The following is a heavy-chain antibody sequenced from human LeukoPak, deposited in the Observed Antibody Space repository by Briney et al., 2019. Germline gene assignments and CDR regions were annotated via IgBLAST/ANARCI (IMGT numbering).Heavy chain of an antibody. V-gene: IGHV4-4*02. CDR3: ARDLMVRGVDSFDY. D-gene: IGHD3-10*01. CDR1: GGSISSSNW. Sequence: SETLSLTCAVSGGSISSSNWWSWVRQPPGRGLEWIGEIYHSGSTNYNPSLKSRVTMSVDTSKNQFSLKLSSVTAADTAVYYCARDLMVRGVDSFDYWGQGTLVTVSS. J-gene: IGHJ4*02. CDR2: IYHSGST.